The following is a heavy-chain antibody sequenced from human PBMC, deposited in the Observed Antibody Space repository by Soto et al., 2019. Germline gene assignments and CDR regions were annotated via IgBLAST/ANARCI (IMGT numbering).Heavy chain of an antibody. CDR2: IDPSDSYT. Sequence: GEPLRICCKGCGYSFTRSWISWVREMGGKGLEGGRRIDPSDSYTNYSPSFQGHVTISADKSISTAYLQWSSLKASDTAMYSCARHRYSSSWYQQWLVQGNYGMDVWGQGTTVTVSS. D-gene: IGHD6-13*01. J-gene: IGHJ6*02. V-gene: IGHV5-10-1*01. CDR1: GYSFTRSW. CDR3: ARHRYSSSWYQQWLVQGNYGMDV.